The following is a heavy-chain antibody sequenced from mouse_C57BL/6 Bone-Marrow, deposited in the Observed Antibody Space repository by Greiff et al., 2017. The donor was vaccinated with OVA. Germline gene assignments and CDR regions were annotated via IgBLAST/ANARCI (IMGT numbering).Heavy chain of an antibody. J-gene: IGHJ3*01. CDR1: GYAFSSSW. V-gene: IGHV1-82*01. CDR2: IYPGDGDT. CDR3: ARNRRCAY. Sequence: VQLQQSGPELVKPGASVKISCKASGYAFSSSWMNWVKQRPGKGLEWIGRIYPGDGDTNYNGKFKGKATLTADKSSSTAYMQLSSLTSDDSAIYFCARNRRCAYWGQGTLVTVSA.